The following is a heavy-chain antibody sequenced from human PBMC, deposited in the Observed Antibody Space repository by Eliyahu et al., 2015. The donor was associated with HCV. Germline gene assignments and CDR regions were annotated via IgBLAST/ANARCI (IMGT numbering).Heavy chain of an antibody. Sequence: QVRLVQSGAEVKKPGASVKVACKVSGHTXXELSIHWXRQAXGKGLEWMGGFDPEDDEIIHAQKFRGRVAMTEDTSTDTAYMEMSSLRSEDTAVYYCVAGSLSAIFREVWFDPWGQGTLVTVSS. D-gene: IGHD3-3*01. J-gene: IGHJ5*02. CDR3: VAGSLSAIFREVWFDP. CDR2: FDPEDDEI. V-gene: IGHV1-24*01. CDR1: GHTXXELS.